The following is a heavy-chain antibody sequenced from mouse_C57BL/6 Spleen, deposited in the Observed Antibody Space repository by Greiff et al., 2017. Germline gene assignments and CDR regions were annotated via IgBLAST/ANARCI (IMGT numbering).Heavy chain of an antibody. CDR3: ARKRYYNASSYWDFDG. J-gene: IGHJ1*03. D-gene: IGHD1-1*01. V-gene: IGHV1-53*01. CDR2: INPSNGGT. Sequence: VQLQQSGTELVKPGSSVKLSCKASGYTFTSYWMDWVKQRPGQGLEWIGNINPSNGGTNYNEKFKSKATLTVDKSSSTAYMQLSSLTSEDSAVYYCARKRYYNASSYWDFDGWGKGTTVTVSS. CDR1: GYTFTSYW.